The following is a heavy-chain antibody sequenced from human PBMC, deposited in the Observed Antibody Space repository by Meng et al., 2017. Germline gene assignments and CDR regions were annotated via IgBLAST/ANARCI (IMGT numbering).Heavy chain of an antibody. V-gene: IGHV1-8*01. D-gene: IGHD3-22*01. CDR3: ARVRPIVAGLNWYFDL. J-gene: IGHJ2*01. CDR2: MNPNSGNT. CDR1: GYTFTSYD. Sequence: ASVKVSCKASGYTFTSYDINWVRQATGQGLEWMGWMNPNSGNTGYAQKFQGRVTMTRNTPISTAYMELSSLRSEDTAVYYCARVRPIVAGLNWYFDLWGRGTLVTVSS.